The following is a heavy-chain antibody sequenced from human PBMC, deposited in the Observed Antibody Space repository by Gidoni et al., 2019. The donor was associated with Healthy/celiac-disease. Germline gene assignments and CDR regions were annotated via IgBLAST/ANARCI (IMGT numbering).Heavy chain of an antibody. Sequence: QVQLVESGGGLVKPGGSLRLSCAASGFTFSDYYMSWIRQAPGKGLEWVSYISSSSSYTNYADSVKGRFTISRDNAKNSLYLQMNSLRAEDTAVYYCASHGQLADYYYYGMDVWGQGTTVTVSS. J-gene: IGHJ6*02. CDR2: ISSSSSYT. D-gene: IGHD6-6*01. V-gene: IGHV3-11*06. CDR1: GFTFSDYY. CDR3: ASHGQLADYYYYGMDV.